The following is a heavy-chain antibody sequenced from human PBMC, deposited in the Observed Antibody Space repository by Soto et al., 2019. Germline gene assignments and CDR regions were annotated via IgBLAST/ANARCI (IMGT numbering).Heavy chain of an antibody. CDR3: ARGGRNYCSGGSCYEFDY. CDR1: GYTFTGYY. Sequence: ASVKVSCKASGYTFTGYYMHWVRQAPGQGLEWMGWINPNSGGTNYAQKFQGWVTMTRDTSISTAYMELSRLRSDDTAVYYCARGGRNYCSGGSCYEFDYWGQGTLVTVSS. CDR2: INPNSGGT. V-gene: IGHV1-2*04. D-gene: IGHD2-15*01. J-gene: IGHJ4*02.